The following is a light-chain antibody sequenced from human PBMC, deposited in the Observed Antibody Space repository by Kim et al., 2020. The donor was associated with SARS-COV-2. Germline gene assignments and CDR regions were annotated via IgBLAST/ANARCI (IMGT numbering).Light chain of an antibody. J-gene: IGLJ3*02. CDR3: AAWDDSLSGWV. CDR2: RNN. V-gene: IGLV1-47*01. Sequence: GQRVTISCSGSSSNTGSNYEYWYQQLPGTAPKLLIYRNNQRPSGVPDRFSGSKSGTSASLAISGLRSEDEADYYCAAWDDSLSGWVFGGGTKLTVL. CDR1: SSNTGSNY.